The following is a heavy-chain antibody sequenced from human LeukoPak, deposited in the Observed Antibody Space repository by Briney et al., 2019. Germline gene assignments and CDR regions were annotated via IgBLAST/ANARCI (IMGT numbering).Heavy chain of an antibody. J-gene: IGHJ4*02. V-gene: IGHV1-2*02. Sequence: ASVTVSCKASGYTFTGYYMHWVRQAPGQGLEWMAWINPNSGGTNYAQKFQGRVTMTRDTSISTAYMELSRLRSDDTAVYYCARDQTQIWFGEGLWYFDYWGQGTLVTVSS. CDR3: ARDQTQIWFGEGLWYFDY. CDR1: GYTFTGYY. CDR2: INPNSGGT. D-gene: IGHD3-10*01.